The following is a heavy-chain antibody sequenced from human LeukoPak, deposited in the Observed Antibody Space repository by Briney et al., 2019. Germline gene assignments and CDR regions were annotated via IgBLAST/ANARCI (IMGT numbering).Heavy chain of an antibody. J-gene: IGHJ4*02. V-gene: IGHV1-24*01. CDR1: GYTHTELS. CDR2: FDPEDGET. Sequence: ASVKVSCKVSGYTHTELSMHWVRQAPGKGLEWMGGFDPEDGETIYAQKFQGRVTMTEDTSTDTAYMELSSLRSEDTAVYYCATDQGLDLAVAGAPFDYWGQGTLVTVSS. D-gene: IGHD6-19*01. CDR3: ATDQGLDLAVAGAPFDY.